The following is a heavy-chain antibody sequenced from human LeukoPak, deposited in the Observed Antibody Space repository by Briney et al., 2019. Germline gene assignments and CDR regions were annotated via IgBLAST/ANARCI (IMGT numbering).Heavy chain of an antibody. CDR1: GGTFSGYY. D-gene: IGHD6-19*01. CDR2: INHSGST. Sequence: SETLSLTCAVYGGTFSGYYWSWIRQPPGKGLEWIGEINHSGSTNYNPSLKSRVTISVDTSKNQFSLKLSSVTAADTAVYYCARISRDLAVAGTRPYYMDVWGKGTTVTISS. J-gene: IGHJ6*03. V-gene: IGHV4-34*01. CDR3: ARISRDLAVAGTRPYYMDV.